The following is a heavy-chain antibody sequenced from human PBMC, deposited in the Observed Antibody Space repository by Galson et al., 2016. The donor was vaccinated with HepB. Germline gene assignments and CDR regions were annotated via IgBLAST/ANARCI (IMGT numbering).Heavy chain of an antibody. V-gene: IGHV3-66*01. Sequence: SLRLSCAASGFTVFNNYMTWVRQAPGKGLEWVSLIYSGGSTHYADSVKGRFTISRDSSKNTLYLQMNNLRAEDTAVYYCARSQISGVVNVPYWGQGTLVTVSS. CDR2: IYSGGST. CDR3: ARSQISGVVNVPY. J-gene: IGHJ4*02. CDR1: GFTVFNNY. D-gene: IGHD3-3*01.